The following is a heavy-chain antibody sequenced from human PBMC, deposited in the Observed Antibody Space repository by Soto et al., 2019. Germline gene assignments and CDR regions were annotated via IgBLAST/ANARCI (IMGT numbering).Heavy chain of an antibody. CDR1: GYTFTGYA. CDR3: ARAVAVPADFGY. D-gene: IGHD6-19*01. Sequence: QVQLVQSGAEEKKPGASVKVSCKASGYTFTGYAMHWVRQAPGQRLEWMGWINAGNGNTKYSQKFQGRVTITRDTAASTAYMDLSSLRSEDTAVYYCARAVAVPADFGYWGQGTLVTVSS. V-gene: IGHV1-3*05. CDR2: INAGNGNT. J-gene: IGHJ4*02.